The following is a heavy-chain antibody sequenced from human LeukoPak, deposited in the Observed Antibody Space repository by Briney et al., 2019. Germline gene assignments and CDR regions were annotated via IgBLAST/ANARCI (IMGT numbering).Heavy chain of an antibody. D-gene: IGHD2-2*01. V-gene: IGHV4-39*07. CDR1: GGSISSSSYY. Sequence: SSETLSLTCTVSGGSISSSSYYWGWIRQPPGKGLEWIGSIYYSGSTYYNPSLKSRVTISVDTSKNQFSLKLSSVTAADTAVYYCARAEGYCSSTSCYVDYYYYYGMDVWGKGTTVTVSS. CDR3: ARAEGYCSSTSCYVDYYYYYGMDV. CDR2: IYYSGST. J-gene: IGHJ6*04.